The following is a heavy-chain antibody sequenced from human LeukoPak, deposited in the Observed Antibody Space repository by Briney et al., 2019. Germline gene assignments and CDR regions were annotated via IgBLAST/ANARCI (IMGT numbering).Heavy chain of an antibody. CDR2: VYPADSDT. Sequence: RGESLRISCKGSGYSFTNYWIGWVRQMPGKGLEWMGIVYPADSDTRYSPSFQGQVTISADKPISTAYLQWSSLKASATAMYYCARSIVGTTDAFDIWGQGTMVTVSS. CDR3: ARSIVGTTDAFDI. CDR1: GYSFTNYW. V-gene: IGHV5-51*01. D-gene: IGHD1-26*01. J-gene: IGHJ3*02.